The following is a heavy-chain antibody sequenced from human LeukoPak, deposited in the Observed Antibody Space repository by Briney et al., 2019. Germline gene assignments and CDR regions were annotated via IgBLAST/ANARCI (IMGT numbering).Heavy chain of an antibody. CDR1: GGSISSYY. V-gene: IGHV4-59*01. Sequence: SETLALTCTVSGGSISSYYWSWIGQPPGKGLEWIGYISYSGSTNFNPSLKCRVTISVDTSKNQFSLKLSSVTAADTAVYYCAREGTAGTNLNWFDPRGQGTLVTVSS. CDR2: ISYSGST. CDR3: AREGTAGTNLNWFDP. J-gene: IGHJ5*02. D-gene: IGHD1-1*01.